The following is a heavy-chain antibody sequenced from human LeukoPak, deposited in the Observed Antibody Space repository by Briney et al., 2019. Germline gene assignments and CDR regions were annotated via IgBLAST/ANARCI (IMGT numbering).Heavy chain of an antibody. CDR2: ISSGSSTI. D-gene: IGHD2-15*01. J-gene: IGHJ4*02. V-gene: IGHV3-48*02. CDR3: ARDSYGSPDY. CDR1: GFTFSSYS. Sequence: GGSLRLSCAASGFTFSSYSMNWVRQAPGKGLEWFSYISSGSSTIYYADSVKGRFTISRDNAKNSLDLQMNSLRDEDTAVYYCARDSYGSPDYWGQGTLVTVSS.